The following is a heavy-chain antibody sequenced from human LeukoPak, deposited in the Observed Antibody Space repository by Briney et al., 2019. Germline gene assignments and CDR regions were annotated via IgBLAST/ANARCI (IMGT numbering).Heavy chain of an antibody. CDR3: ARDTMIVVAHYDYYYGMDV. CDR1: GGTFSSYA. V-gene: IGHV1-69*13. Sequence: GASVKVSCKASGGTFSSYAISWVRQAPGQGLEWMGGIIPIFGTANYAQKFQGRVTITADESTSTAYMELSSLRSEDTAVYYCARDTMIVVAHYDYYYGMDVWGQGTTVTVSS. CDR2: IIPIFGTA. D-gene: IGHD3-22*01. J-gene: IGHJ6*02.